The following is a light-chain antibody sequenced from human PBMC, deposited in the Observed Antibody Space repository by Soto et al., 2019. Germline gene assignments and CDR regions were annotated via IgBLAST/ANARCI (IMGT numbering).Light chain of an antibody. J-gene: IGKJ4*01. CDR3: QQSYSTPLT. Sequence: DIQMTQSPSSLSASVGDRVTITCRASQSINNHLNWYQQRPGKAPKVIIYAASSLQSGVPSRFSGSGSGRDFTLTISSLQPEDFATYSCQQSYSTPLTFGGGTKVEVK. V-gene: IGKV1-39*01. CDR2: AAS. CDR1: QSINNH.